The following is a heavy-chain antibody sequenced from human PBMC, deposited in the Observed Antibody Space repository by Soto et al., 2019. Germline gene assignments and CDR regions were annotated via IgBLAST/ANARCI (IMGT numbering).Heavy chain of an antibody. V-gene: IGHV3-74*01. CDR3: VREPWGFSGTWYDY. Sequence: GGSLRLSCAASKFSFNNYWMHWVRQVPGKGPAWVSRINHDGSKTEYADSVRGRFTISRDNTKNTLYLQVNSLRVEDTAMYYCVREPWGFSGTWYDYWGQGTLVTVSS. D-gene: IGHD6-13*01. CDR1: KFSFNNYW. CDR2: INHDGSKT. J-gene: IGHJ4*02.